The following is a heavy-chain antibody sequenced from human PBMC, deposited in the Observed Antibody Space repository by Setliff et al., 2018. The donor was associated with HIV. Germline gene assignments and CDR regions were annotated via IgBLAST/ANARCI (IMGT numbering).Heavy chain of an antibody. CDR2: IKQDGSEK. D-gene: IGHD5-18*01. V-gene: IGHV3-7*01. CDR1: GFTFSSYS. CDR3: ARGARGYSYG. J-gene: IGHJ4*02. Sequence: AGGSLRLSCAASGFTFSSYSMSWVRQAPGKGLEWVANIKQDGSEKYYVESVKGRFTISRDDANNSLYLQMNSLRAEDTAVYYCARGARGYSYGWGQGTLVTVSS.